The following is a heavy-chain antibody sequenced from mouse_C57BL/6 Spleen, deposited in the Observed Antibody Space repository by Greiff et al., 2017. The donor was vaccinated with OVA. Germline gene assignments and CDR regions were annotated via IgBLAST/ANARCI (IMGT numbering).Heavy chain of an antibody. CDR2: FHPYNDDT. J-gene: IGHJ4*01. CDR1: GYTFTTYP. Sequence: VMLVESGAELVKPGASVKMSCKASGYTFTTYPIEWMKQNHGKSLEWIGNFHPYNDDTKYNEKFKGKATLTVEKSSSTVYLELSRLTSDDSAVYYCAMAYYRDYAMDYWGQGTSVTVSS. CDR3: AMAYYRDYAMDY. D-gene: IGHD2-14*01. V-gene: IGHV1-47*01.